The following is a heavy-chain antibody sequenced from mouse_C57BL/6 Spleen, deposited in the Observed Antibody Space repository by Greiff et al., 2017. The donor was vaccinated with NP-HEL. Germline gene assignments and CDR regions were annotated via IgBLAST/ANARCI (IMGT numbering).Heavy chain of an antibody. V-gene: IGHV1-59*01. CDR3: ARGGYYGNDY. CDR1: GYTFTSYW. CDR2: IDPSDSYT. Sequence: VQLQQPGAELARPGTSVKLSCKASGYTFTSYWMHWVKQRPGQGLEWIGVIDPSDSYTNYNQKFKGKAKLTVDTSSSTAYMQLSSLTTEDSAVYYCARGGYYGNDYWGQGTTLTVSS. J-gene: IGHJ2*01. D-gene: IGHD1-1*01.